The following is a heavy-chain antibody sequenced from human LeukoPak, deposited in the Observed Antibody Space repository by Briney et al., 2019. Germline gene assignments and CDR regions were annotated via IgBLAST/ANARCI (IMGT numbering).Heavy chain of an antibody. CDR1: GFTFSSYA. Sequence: GGSLRLSCAASGFTFSSYAMHWVRQAPGKGLEWVAVISYDGSNKYYADSVKGRFTISRDNSKNTLYLQMNSLRAEDTALYYCAKDRAASYSGYTLLNSWGQGTLVTVSS. D-gene: IGHD5-12*01. V-gene: IGHV3-30*04. CDR2: ISYDGSNK. J-gene: IGHJ4*02. CDR3: AKDRAASYSGYTLLNS.